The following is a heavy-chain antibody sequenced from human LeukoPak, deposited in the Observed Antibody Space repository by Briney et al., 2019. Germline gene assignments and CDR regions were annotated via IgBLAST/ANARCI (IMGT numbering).Heavy chain of an antibody. CDR1: GFTFSSYS. V-gene: IGHV3-21*01. J-gene: IGHJ3*02. CDR2: ISSSSSYI. CDR3: ARGRRLDAFDI. Sequence: GGSLRLSCAASGFTFSSYSMNWVRQAPGKGLEWVSSISSSSSYIYYADSVKGRFTISRDNAKNSLYLQMNSLRAEDTAVYYCARGRRLDAFDIWGQGKMVTVFS.